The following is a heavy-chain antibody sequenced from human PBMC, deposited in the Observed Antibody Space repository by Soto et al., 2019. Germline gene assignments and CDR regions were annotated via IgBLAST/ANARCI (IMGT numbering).Heavy chain of an antibody. J-gene: IGHJ6*02. Sequence: GGSLRLSCAASGFSFSDCGMHWVRQAPGKGLEWVSAIGSAHDPYYLGSVKGRFSISRENAKNSLYLQMNSLTTGDTAVYYCARAYLGRLPRRADYYYALDVWGQGTTVTVSS. D-gene: IGHD1-26*01. CDR2: IGSAHDP. CDR3: ARAYLGRLPRRADYYYALDV. V-gene: IGHV3-13*05. CDR1: GFSFSDCG.